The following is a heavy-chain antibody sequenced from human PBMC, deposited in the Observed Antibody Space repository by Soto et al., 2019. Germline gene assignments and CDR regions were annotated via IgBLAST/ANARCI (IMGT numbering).Heavy chain of an antibody. CDR3: ARAFMGSYPYYYYGMDV. CDR2: IYYSGST. D-gene: IGHD3-16*02. Sequence: SSETLSLTCTVSGGSISSYYWSWIRQPPGKGLEWIGYIYYSGSTNYNPSLKSRVTISVDTSKNQFSLKLSSVTAADTAVYYCARAFMGSYPYYYYGMDVWGQGTTVTVSS. J-gene: IGHJ6*02. V-gene: IGHV4-59*01. CDR1: GGSISSYY.